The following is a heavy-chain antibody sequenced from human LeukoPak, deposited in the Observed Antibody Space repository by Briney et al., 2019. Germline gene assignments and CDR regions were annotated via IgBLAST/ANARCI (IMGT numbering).Heavy chain of an antibody. Sequence: SETLSLTCTVSGGSISSYYWSWIRQPPGKGLEWIGYIYYSGSTNYNPSLKSRVTISVDTSKNQFSLKLSSVTAADTAVYYCARALYSSGRYDYWGQGTLVTVSS. D-gene: IGHD6-19*01. J-gene: IGHJ4*02. V-gene: IGHV4-59*01. CDR1: GGSISSYY. CDR3: ARALYSSGRYDY. CDR2: IYYSGST.